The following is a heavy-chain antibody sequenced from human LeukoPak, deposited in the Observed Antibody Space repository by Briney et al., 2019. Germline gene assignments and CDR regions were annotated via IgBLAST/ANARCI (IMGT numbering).Heavy chain of an antibody. CDR2: ISWNSGSI. CDR3: AKGGVAGTEGHFGY. D-gene: IGHD6-19*01. Sequence: GGSLRLSCAASGFTFDDYAMHWVRQAPGKGLEWVSGISWNSGSIGYADSVKGRFTISRDGAKNSLYLQMNSLRAEDTALYYCAKGGVAGTEGHFGYWGQGTLVTVSS. CDR1: GFTFDDYA. J-gene: IGHJ4*02. V-gene: IGHV3-9*01.